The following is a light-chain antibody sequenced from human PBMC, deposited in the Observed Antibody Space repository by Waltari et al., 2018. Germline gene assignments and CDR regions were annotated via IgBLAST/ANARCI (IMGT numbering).Light chain of an antibody. CDR1: QSVSSHY. CDR2: GAS. J-gene: IGKJ1*01. CDR3: QQYSSSPLT. V-gene: IGKV3-20*01. Sequence: EIVLTQSPGTLSLSPGERATLSCRASQSVSSHYLAWYQQKPGQAPRLLIYGASSRATCIPARFSGSGAGTDFTLTISGLEPADFAVYYCQQYSSSPLTFGQGTKVE.